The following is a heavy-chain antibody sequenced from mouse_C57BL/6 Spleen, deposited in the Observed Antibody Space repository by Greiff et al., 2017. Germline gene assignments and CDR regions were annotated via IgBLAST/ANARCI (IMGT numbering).Heavy chain of an antibody. CDR3: ARGGTFPD. V-gene: IGHV1-52*01. CDR2: IDPSDSET. J-gene: IGHJ2*01. CDR1: GYTFTSYW. Sequence: VQLQQPGAELVRPGSSVKLSCKASGYTFTSYWMHWVKQRPIQGLEWIGNIDPSDSETHYNQKFKDKATLTVDKSSSTAYMQLSSLTSEDAAVYYCARGGTFPDWGQGTTLTVSS. D-gene: IGHD3-3*01.